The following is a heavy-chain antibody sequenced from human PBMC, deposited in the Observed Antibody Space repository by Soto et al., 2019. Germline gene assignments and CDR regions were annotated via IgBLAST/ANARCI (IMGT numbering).Heavy chain of an antibody. CDR3: ASVLGSRRSGSYPSY. V-gene: IGHV3-48*01. D-gene: IGHD3-10*01. CDR2: ISTNNDAI. CDR1: GFSISDCS. Sequence: EVQLVESGGGLVQPGGPLRLSCAASGFSISDCSMNWVRRAPGKGLEWISYISTNNDAIYYADSVKARVTISRDNAKNSLYLQMNSLRAEDTALYYCASVLGSRRSGSYPSYWGQGTLVTVSS. J-gene: IGHJ4*02.